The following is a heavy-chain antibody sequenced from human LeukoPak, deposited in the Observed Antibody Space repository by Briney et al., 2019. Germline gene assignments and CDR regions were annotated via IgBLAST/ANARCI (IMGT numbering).Heavy chain of an antibody. CDR1: GGSISSYY. J-gene: IGHJ4*02. D-gene: IGHD4-17*01. V-gene: IGHV4-59*12. CDR3: AREGTMTTVTSFDY. Sequence: SETLSLTCTVSGGSISSYYWSWIRQPPGKGLERIGYIYYSGSTNYNPSLKSRVTISVDTSKNQFSLKLSSVTAADTAVYYCAREGTMTTVTSFDYWGQGTLVTVSS. CDR2: IYYSGST.